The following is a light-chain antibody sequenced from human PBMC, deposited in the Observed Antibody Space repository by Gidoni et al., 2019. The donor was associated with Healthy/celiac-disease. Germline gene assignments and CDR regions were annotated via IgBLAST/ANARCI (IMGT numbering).Light chain of an antibody. CDR2: LGS. CDR3: MQALQTPKT. J-gene: IGKJ2*01. CDR1: QSLLHSNGYNY. Sequence: DIVMTQSPLSLPVTPGEPASISCRSSQSLLHSNGYNYLYWYLQKPGQSPQLLIYLGSNRASGVPDRFSGSGSGTDFTLKISRVEAEDVGVYYCMQALQTPKTFGQXTKLEIK. V-gene: IGKV2-28*01.